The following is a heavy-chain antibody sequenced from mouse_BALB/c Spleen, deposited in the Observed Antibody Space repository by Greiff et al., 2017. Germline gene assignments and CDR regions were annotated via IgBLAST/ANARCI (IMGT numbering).Heavy chain of an antibody. CDR1: GFTFSSYT. CDR2: ISNGGGST. D-gene: IGHD2-1*01. J-gene: IGHJ1*01. CDR3: ARRYGNSWYFDV. Sequence: EVMLVESGGGLVQPGGSLKLSCAASGFTFSSYTMSWVRQTPEKRLEWVAYISNGGGSTYYPDTVKGRFTISRDNAKNTLYLQMSSLKSEDTAMYYCARRYGNSWYFDVWGAGTTVTVSS. V-gene: IGHV5-12-2*01.